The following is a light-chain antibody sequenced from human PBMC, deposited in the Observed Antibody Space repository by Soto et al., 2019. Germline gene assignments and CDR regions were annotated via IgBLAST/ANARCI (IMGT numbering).Light chain of an antibody. CDR2: DAS. CDR3: QQYNSYRYT. Sequence: DIQMTQSPSTLSASVGDRVTITCRASQSISNWLAWYEQKPGKAPKLLIYDASRLESGVPLRFSGSGSGTEFTLTISSLQPEDFATYYCQQYNSYRYTFGQGTKVEIK. J-gene: IGKJ2*01. V-gene: IGKV1-5*01. CDR1: QSISNW.